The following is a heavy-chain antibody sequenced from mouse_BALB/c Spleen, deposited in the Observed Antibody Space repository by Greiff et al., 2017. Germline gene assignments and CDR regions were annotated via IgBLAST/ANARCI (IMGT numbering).Heavy chain of an antibody. CDR1: GFSLTSYG. V-gene: IGHV2-9*02. CDR2: IWAGGST. J-gene: IGHJ4*01. Sequence: VQLVESGPGLVAPSQSLSITCTVSGFSLTSYGVHWVRQPPGKGLEWLGVIWAGGSTNYNSALMSRLSISKDNSKSQVFLKMNSLQTDDTAMYYCARTPPGTKNAMDYWGQGTSVTVSS. D-gene: IGHD4-1*01. CDR3: ARTPPGTKNAMDY.